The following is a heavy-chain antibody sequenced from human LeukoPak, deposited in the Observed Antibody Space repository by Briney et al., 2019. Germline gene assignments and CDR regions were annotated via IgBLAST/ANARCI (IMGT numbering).Heavy chain of an antibody. J-gene: IGHJ4*02. CDR3: AAYSGSSYDY. V-gene: IGHV3-53*01. CDR1: GFTVSSNY. D-gene: IGHD1-26*01. Sequence: GGSLRLSCAASGFTVSSNYMSWVRQAPGKGLEWVSAIYSGGSTYYADSVKGRFTISRDNSKNTMYLEMKSLRAEDTAVYYCAAYSGSSYDYWGQGTLVTVSS. CDR2: IYSGGST.